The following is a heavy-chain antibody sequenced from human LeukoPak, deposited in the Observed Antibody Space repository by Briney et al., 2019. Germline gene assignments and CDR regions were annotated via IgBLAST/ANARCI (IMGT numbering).Heavy chain of an antibody. CDR3: ARESRDTADAFDI. D-gene: IGHD4-17*01. Sequence: ASVKVSCKASGYTFTSYGISWVRQAPGQGLERMGWISAYNGNTNYAQKLQGRVTMTTDTSTSTVYMELRSLRSDDTAVYYCARESRDTADAFDIWGQGTMVTVSS. J-gene: IGHJ3*02. V-gene: IGHV1-18*04. CDR2: ISAYNGNT. CDR1: GYTFTSYG.